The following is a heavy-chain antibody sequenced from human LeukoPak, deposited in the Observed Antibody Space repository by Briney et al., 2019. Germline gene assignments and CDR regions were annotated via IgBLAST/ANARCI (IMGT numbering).Heavy chain of an antibody. V-gene: IGHV4-59*08. CDR1: GGSISNYY. J-gene: IGHJ5*02. CDR3: ARHYGP. Sequence: SETLSLTCTVSGGSISNYYWSWIRQPPGKGLEWIGYIYYSGSTNYNPSLKSRVTISVDTSKNQFSLKLNSVTAADTAVYYCARHYGPWGQGTLVTVSS. CDR2: IYYSGST. D-gene: IGHD3-10*01.